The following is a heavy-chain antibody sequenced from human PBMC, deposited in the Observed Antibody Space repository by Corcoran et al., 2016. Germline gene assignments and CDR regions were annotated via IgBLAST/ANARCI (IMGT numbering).Heavy chain of an antibody. Sequence: EVQLVESGGGLVKPGGSLRLSCAASGFTFSDYRMNWVRQAPGKGLEWVSSISTASSYIYYADSVKARFTISRDNAKNSVYLQMNGLRAEDTAIYYCARNLPGGLAVAGTSYYHGLDVWGQGNTVTGSS. V-gene: IGHV3-21*01. J-gene: IGHJ6*02. CDR2: ISTASSYI. CDR1: GFTFSDYR. CDR3: ARNLPGGLAVAGTSYYHGLDV. D-gene: IGHD6-19*01.